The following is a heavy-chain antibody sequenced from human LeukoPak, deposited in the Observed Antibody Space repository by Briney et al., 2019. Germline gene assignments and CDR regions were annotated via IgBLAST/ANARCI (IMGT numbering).Heavy chain of an antibody. Sequence: PGGSLRLSCAASGFTFDDYAMHWVRQAPGKGLEWVSGISWNSGSIGYADSVKGRFTISRDNAKNSLYLQMNSLRAEDTALYYCAKGVEAIYGSGSYAFDYWGQGTLVTVSS. J-gene: IGHJ4*02. CDR1: GFTFDDYA. CDR3: AKGVEAIYGSGSYAFDY. V-gene: IGHV3-9*01. D-gene: IGHD3-10*01. CDR2: ISWNSGSI.